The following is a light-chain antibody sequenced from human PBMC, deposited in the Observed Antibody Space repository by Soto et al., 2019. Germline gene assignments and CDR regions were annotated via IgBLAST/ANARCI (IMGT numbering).Light chain of an antibody. V-gene: IGKV1-39*01. CDR3: QQGYDNPIT. CDR2: AAS. CDR1: QNIITY. J-gene: IGKJ5*01. Sequence: DIDMTQSPSSLSASVGYRFTITCRASQNIITYLNWYQQKPGKAPKFLIYAASSLQSGVPSRLSGRGYGTDLTITITSMQHEDFETYFCQQGYDNPITFGHGTRLEIK.